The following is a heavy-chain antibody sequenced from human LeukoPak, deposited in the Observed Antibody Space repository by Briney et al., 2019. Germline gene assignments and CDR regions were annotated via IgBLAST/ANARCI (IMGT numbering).Heavy chain of an antibody. J-gene: IGHJ5*02. CDR3: AKDRGCTNGVCYLGRFDP. Sequence: GGSLRLSCAASGFTVSSNCMSWVRQAPGKGLEWVSIIYSGGSTFYADSVKGRFTISRDNSKNTLYLQMNSLRAEDTAVYYCAKDRGCTNGVCYLGRFDPWGQGTLVTVSS. V-gene: IGHV3-53*01. CDR2: IYSGGST. CDR1: GFTVSSNC. D-gene: IGHD2-8*01.